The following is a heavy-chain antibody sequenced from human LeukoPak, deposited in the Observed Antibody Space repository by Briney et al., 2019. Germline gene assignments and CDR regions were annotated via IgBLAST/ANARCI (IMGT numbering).Heavy chain of an antibody. CDR1: GYTFTHYR. CDR2: VNPDSGGT. J-gene: IGHJ4*02. V-gene: IGHV1-2*02. Sequence: GASVKVSCKASGYTFTHYRLHWVRQAHGQGLEWMGWVNPDSGGTNYQQNFQGRVTMTRDTSISTVYMELSRLRSDDKAVYYCARENWYSDYWGQGTLVTVSS. CDR3: ARENWYSDY. D-gene: IGHD1-1*01.